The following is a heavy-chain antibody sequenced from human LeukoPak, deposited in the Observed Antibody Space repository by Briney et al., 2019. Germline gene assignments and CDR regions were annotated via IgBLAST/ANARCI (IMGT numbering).Heavy chain of an antibody. CDR1: GFTFSSYE. CDR3: ASPQYYFDY. CDR2: ISRSGNTI. D-gene: IGHD5-24*01. J-gene: IGHJ4*02. Sequence: GGSLRLSCAASGFTFSSYEMNWVRQAPGKGLEWVSYISRSGNTIYYADSVKGRFTISRDNAKNSLYLQMNSLRAEDTAVYYCASPQYYFDYWGQGTLVTVSS. V-gene: IGHV3-48*03.